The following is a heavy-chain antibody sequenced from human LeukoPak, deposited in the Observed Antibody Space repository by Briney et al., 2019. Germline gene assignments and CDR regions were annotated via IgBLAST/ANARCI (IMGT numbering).Heavy chain of an antibody. CDR1: GGTFSSYT. V-gene: IGHV1-69*02. J-gene: IGHJ3*02. Sequence: ASVKVSCKASGGTFSSYTISWVRQAPGQGLEWMGRIIPILGIANYAQKFQGRVTITADKSTSTAYTELSSLRSEDTAVYYCARAVPAGNDFWSGYYNGGAFDIWGQGTMVTVSS. CDR3: ARAVPAGNDFWSGYYNGGAFDI. D-gene: IGHD3-3*01. CDR2: IIPILGIA.